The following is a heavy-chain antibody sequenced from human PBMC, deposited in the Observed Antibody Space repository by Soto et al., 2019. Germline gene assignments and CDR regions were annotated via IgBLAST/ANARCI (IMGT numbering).Heavy chain of an antibody. J-gene: IGHJ6*02. CDR3: AAALPSLYYGMDV. Sequence: SVKVSCKASGFTFTSSAVQWVRQARGQRLEWIGWIVVGSGNTNYAQKFQERVTITRDMSTSTAYMELSSLRSEDTAVYYCAAALPSLYYGMDVWGQGTTVTVSS. CDR1: GFTFTSSA. CDR2: IVVGSGNT. D-gene: IGHD2-2*01. V-gene: IGHV1-58*01.